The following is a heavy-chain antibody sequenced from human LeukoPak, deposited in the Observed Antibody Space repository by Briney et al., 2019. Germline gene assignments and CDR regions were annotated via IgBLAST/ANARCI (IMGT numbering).Heavy chain of an antibody. CDR2: IYNSGST. J-gene: IGHJ6*02. CDR1: GGSINSYY. V-gene: IGHV4-59*08. CDR3: MRQYCSRTSCYLSGMDV. D-gene: IGHD2-2*01. Sequence: SKTLSLTCTVSGGSINSYYWGWIRQPPGKGLEWIGYIYNSGSTNSNPSLKSRAAISVDTSKNQFSLKLSSVTAADTAVYYCMRQYCSRTSCYLSGMDVWGQGTTVTVSS.